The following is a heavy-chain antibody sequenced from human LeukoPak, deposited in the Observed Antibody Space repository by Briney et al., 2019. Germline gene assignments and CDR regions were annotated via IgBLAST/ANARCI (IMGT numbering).Heavy chain of an antibody. J-gene: IGHJ3*02. CDR1: GGSFSGYY. CDR3: ARADWGVRRLDI. CDR2: INHSGST. V-gene: IGHV4-34*01. Sequence: SETLSLSCAVYGGSFSGYYWSWIRQPPGKGLEWIGEINHSGSTNYNPSLKSRVTISVDTSKNQFSLKLSSVTAADTAVYYCARADWGVRRLDIWGQGTMVTVSS. D-gene: IGHD7-27*01.